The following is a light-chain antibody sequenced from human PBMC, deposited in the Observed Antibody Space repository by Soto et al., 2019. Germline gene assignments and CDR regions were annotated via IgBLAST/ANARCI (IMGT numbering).Light chain of an antibody. V-gene: IGKV4-1*01. Sequence: DIVMTQSPDSLAVSLGERATINCKSSQSVLYSSNNKNYLAWYQQKPGQPPKLLIYWASTRESGVPDRISDSGSGTDFALTISSLQAEDVEVYYRQQYYSPPPTFGQGTKVEIK. CDR2: WAS. CDR1: QSVLYSSNNKNY. J-gene: IGKJ1*01. CDR3: QQYYSPPPT.